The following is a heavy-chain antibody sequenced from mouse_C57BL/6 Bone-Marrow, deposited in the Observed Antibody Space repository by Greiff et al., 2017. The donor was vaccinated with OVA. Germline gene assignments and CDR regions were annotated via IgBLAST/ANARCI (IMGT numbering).Heavy chain of an antibody. J-gene: IGHJ1*03. V-gene: IGHV1-50*01. CDR1: FSPFPLSF. CDR3: ARGGYYYYGSPWYFDV. D-gene: IGHD1-1*01. CDR2: IYPSYIYT. Sequence: LSFTSSFSPFPLSFLPFFPPPPFHFLSLIVDIYPSYIYTNYNQNFKGKATLTVDTSSSTAYMQLSSLTSEDSAVYYCARGGYYYYGSPWYFDVWGTGTTVTVSS.